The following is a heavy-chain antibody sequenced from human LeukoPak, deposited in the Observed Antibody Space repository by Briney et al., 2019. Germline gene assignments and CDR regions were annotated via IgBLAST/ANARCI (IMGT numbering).Heavy chain of an antibody. D-gene: IGHD6-25*01. CDR1: AFTFSSYG. Sequence: GGSLRLSCAASAFTFSSYGMHWVRQAPGKGLEWVAFIRYDGSNKYYADSVKGRFTVSRDNSKNTLDLQMNGLRAEDTAVYYCARAVTWIDPWGQGTLVTVSS. CDR2: IRYDGSNK. V-gene: IGHV3-30*02. CDR3: ARAVTWIDP. J-gene: IGHJ5*02.